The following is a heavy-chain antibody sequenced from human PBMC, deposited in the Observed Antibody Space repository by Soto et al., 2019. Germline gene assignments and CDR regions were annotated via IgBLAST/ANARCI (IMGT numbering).Heavy chain of an antibody. V-gene: IGHV4-39*07. Sequence: PSETLSLTCTVSGGSISSSSYYWGWIRQPPGKGLEWIGSIYYSGSTYYNPSLKSRVTISVDTSKNQFSLKLSSVTAADTAVYYCASGIGGLFDYWGQGTLVTVSS. CDR1: GGSISSSSYY. J-gene: IGHJ4*02. CDR3: ASGIGGLFDY. CDR2: IYYSGST.